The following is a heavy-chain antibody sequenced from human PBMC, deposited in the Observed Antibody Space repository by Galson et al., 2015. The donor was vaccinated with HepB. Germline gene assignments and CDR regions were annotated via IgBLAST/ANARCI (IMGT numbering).Heavy chain of an antibody. CDR3: AKGSANHGTHLDY. CDR2: ISYDGSNK. Sequence: SLRLSCAASGFTFSSYGMHWVRQAPGKGLEWVAVISYDGSNKYYADSVKGRFTISRDNSKNTLYLQMNSLRAEDTAVYYCAKGSANHGTHLDYWGQGTLVTVSS. CDR1: GFTFSSYG. J-gene: IGHJ4*02. D-gene: IGHD1-14*01. V-gene: IGHV3-30*18.